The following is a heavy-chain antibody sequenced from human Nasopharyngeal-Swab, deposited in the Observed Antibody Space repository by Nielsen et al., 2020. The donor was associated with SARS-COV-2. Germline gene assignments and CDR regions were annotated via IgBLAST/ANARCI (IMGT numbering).Heavy chain of an antibody. V-gene: IGHV3-21*04. Sequence: WIRQPPWKGLEGVSSISSSSSYIYYADSVKGRFTISRDNAKNSLYLQMNSLGAEDTALYHCARVSRCSGGSCYFSFDIWGQGTMVTVSS. CDR3: ARVSRCSGGSCYFSFDI. D-gene: IGHD2-15*01. CDR2: ISSSSSYI. J-gene: IGHJ3*02.